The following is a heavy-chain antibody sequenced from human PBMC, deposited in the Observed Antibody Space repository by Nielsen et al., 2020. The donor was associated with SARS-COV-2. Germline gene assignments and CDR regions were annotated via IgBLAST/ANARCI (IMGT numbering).Heavy chain of an antibody. J-gene: IGHJ6*02. CDR2: IYYSGST. CDR3: ARAGRGSSSSFDYYYYGMDV. Sequence: SETLSLTCTVSGGSISSYYWSWIRQPPGKGLEWIGYIYYSGSTNYNPSLKSRVTISVDTSKNQFSLKLSSVTAADTAVYYCARAGRGSSSSFDYYYYGMDVWGQGTTVTVSS. D-gene: IGHD6-6*01. V-gene: IGHV4-59*12. CDR1: GGSISSYY.